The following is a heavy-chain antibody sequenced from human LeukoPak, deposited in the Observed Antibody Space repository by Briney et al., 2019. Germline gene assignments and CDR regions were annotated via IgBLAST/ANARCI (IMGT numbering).Heavy chain of an antibody. CDR3: ARSHRYSFDY. CDR2: TYYRSKWYS. D-gene: IGHD5-18*01. V-gene: IGHV6-1*01. J-gene: IGHJ4*02. Sequence: SQTLSLTCGISGDSVSSNSGGWHCIRQSPSRGLEWLGKTYYRSKWYSDYAVSVKTRISINPDTSKSQFSLQLNSVTPEDTAVYYCARSHRYSFDYWGQGTLVTVSS. CDR1: GDSVSSNSGG.